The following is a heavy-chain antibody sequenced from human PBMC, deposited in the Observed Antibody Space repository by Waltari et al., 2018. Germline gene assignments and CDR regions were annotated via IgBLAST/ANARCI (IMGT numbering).Heavy chain of an antibody. CDR1: VGSLSGYH. Sequence: QVQLQQWGAGLLKPSETLSLTCDVSVGSLSGYHWTWIRQPPGKGLEWIGEITDSGRTTYNPSLESRVTVSLDTANNQFSLRVRSVTAADTAVYYCARVFGYYYYYMDVWGKGTTVTISS. J-gene: IGHJ6*03. CDR3: ARVFGYYYYYMDV. V-gene: IGHV4-34*02. CDR2: ITDSGRT. D-gene: IGHD3-3*01.